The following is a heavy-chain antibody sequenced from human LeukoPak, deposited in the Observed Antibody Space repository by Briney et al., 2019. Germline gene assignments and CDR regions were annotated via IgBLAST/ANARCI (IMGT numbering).Heavy chain of an antibody. CDR3: AKIKGYNVDY. Sequence: SETLSLTCTVSGGSISSGDYYWSWIRQPPGKGLEWIGYIYYSGSTYYNPSLRSRVAISVDTSKNQFSLKLSSVTAADTAVYYCAKIKGYNVDYWGQGTLVAVSS. V-gene: IGHV4-30-4*01. D-gene: IGHD3-10*01. CDR1: GGSISSGDYY. CDR2: IYYSGST. J-gene: IGHJ4*02.